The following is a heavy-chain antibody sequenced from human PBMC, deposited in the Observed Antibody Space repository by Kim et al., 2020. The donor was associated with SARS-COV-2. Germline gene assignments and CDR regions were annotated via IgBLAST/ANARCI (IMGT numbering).Heavy chain of an antibody. Sequence: GGSLRLSCAASGFSVSNYYMTWVRQAPGMGLEWVSVVYSAGDLYYAASVKGRFTVSRDNSKTTLYLQMNNLRADDTAMYYCAKAPLSYWYFDLWGRGTLVTLSS. V-gene: IGHV3-53*01. CDR2: VYSAGDL. CDR1: GFSVSNYY. J-gene: IGHJ2*01. CDR3: AKAPLSYWYFDL.